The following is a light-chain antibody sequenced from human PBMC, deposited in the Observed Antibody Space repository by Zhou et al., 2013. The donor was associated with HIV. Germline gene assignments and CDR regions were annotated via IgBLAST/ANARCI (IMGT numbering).Light chain of an antibody. Sequence: EIVLTQSPATLSLSPGERATLSCRASQSLTSNVAWYQQKPGQAPRLLVYGASTRATGIPARFSGSGSGTEFTLTISSMQSEDVAVYYCQHYNNWPPITFGQGHVWRLN. CDR3: QHYNNWPPIT. J-gene: IGKJ5*01. V-gene: IGKV3-15*01. CDR1: QSLTSN. CDR2: GAS.